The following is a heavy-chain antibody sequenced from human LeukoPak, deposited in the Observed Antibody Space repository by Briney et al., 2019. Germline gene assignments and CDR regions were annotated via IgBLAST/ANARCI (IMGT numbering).Heavy chain of an antibody. CDR3: ATYYCSTTSCYPYFYEY. V-gene: IGHV1-18*01. D-gene: IGHD2-2*01. J-gene: IGHJ4*02. Sequence: ASVKVSCKASGYPFTRYGISWVRQAPGQGLEWMGWINPDNGNTKYAQKFQGRVTMTTDTSTSTAHMELRSLRSDDTAVYYCATYYCSTTSCYPYFYEYWSQRALATVSS. CDR2: INPDNGNT. CDR1: GYPFTRYG.